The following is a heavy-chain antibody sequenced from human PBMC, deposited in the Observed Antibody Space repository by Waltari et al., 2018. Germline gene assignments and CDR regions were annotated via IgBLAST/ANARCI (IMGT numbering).Heavy chain of an antibody. CDR3: ARWSVSGSYYDS. CDR1: GFSFSNYG. J-gene: IGHJ4*02. Sequence: EVQLLESGETLLQPGGSLRLSCTASGFSFSNYGLTWVRQAPGEGLGWVSAIRRDGGATFYGGAVSGRSTISRDNSKNTVYLEINSLRVDDTAKYYCARWSVSGSYYDSWGQGILVAVSS. V-gene: IGHV3-23*01. D-gene: IGHD3-10*01. CDR2: IRRDGGAT.